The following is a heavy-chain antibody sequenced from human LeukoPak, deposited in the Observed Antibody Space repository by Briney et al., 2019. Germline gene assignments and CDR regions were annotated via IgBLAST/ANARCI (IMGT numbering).Heavy chain of an antibody. CDR3: ARDNYYDSSGHYNGNWFDP. D-gene: IGHD3-22*01. V-gene: IGHV3-7*01. J-gene: IGHJ5*02. Sequence: GGSLRLSCAASGFTFSSYWMSWVRQAPGKGLEWVANIKQDGSDKYYVDSVKGRFTISRDNAKNSLYLQMNSLRAEDTAVYYCARDNYYDSSGHYNGNWFDPWGQGPLVTVSS. CDR1: GFTFSSYW. CDR2: IKQDGSDK.